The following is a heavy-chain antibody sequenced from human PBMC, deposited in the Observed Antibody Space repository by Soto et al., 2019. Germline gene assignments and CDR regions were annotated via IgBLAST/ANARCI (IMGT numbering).Heavy chain of an antibody. V-gene: IGHV4-4*02. J-gene: IGHJ5*02. D-gene: IGHD3-9*01. CDR2: IHSSGIT. CDR3: AGQWSAGYGAFDP. CDR1: GGSVSNDKW. Sequence: PSETLSLTCAVSGGSVSNDKWWSWVRQPPGKGLEWIGEIHSSGITNYNPSLKSRASIFVDKFKNQFSVKLTSVTAADTAVYFCAGQWSAGYGAFDPWGQGTLVTVSS.